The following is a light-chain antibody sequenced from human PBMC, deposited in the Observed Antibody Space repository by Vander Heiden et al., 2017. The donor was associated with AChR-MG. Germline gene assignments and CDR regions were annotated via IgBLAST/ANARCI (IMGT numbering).Light chain of an antibody. Sequence: QTVVTQEPSFSVSPGRTITLTCGLSSGSVSTNYYPGWNQETPGQAPRTLIYNKNTRSSGVPDRFSGSSLGNKAALTITGAQADDESDYYCVVYMGSGFWVFGGGTKLTVL. CDR1: SGSVSTNYY. J-gene: IGLJ3*02. CDR3: VVYMGSGFWV. V-gene: IGLV8-61*01. CDR2: NKN.